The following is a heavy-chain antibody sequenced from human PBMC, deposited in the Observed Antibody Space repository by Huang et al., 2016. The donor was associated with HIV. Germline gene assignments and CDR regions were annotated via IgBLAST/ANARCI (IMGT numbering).Heavy chain of an antibody. J-gene: IGHJ3*01. CDR3: ARDPYYSDRWKRNDASFL. CDR2: IGSDMRDT. V-gene: IGHV1-18*01. Sequence: QVQLVQSGGEVMQPGASVRVSCKASGYDFGRYGMSWVRQAPGQGLGGLVWIGSDMRDTSSAQKCQGGVTRTTDTSTTTTYMELRSLRSDDTAMYYCARDPYYSDRWKRNDASFLWGQGTMITVSS. D-gene: IGHD1-26*01. CDR1: GYDFGRYG.